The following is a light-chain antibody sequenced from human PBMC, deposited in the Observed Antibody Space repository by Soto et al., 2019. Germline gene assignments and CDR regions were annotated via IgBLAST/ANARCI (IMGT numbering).Light chain of an antibody. CDR3: QQYDKWPPST. V-gene: IGKV3D-15*01. CDR2: DVS. CDR1: QSVSSN. Sequence: EIVMTQSPDTRSLSPGERASLSCRASQSVSSNLVWYQQKPGQAPRLLIYDVSTRATGIPARFSGSGSGTEFTLTISSLQSEDFGIYYCQQYDKWPPSTFGQGTKVDIX. J-gene: IGKJ1*01.